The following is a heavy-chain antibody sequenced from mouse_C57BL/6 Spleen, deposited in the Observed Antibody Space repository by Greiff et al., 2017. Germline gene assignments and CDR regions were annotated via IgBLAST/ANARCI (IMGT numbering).Heavy chain of an antibody. CDR3: ARDKTTVVEDYAMDY. V-gene: IGHV5-4*01. J-gene: IGHJ4*01. D-gene: IGHD1-1*01. CDR2: ISDGGSYT. Sequence: DVMLVESGGGLVKPGGSLKLSCAASGFTFSSYAMSWVRQTPEKRLEWVATISDGGSYTYYPDNVKGRFTISRDNAKNNLYLQMSHLKSEDTAMYYCARDKTTVVEDYAMDYWGQGTSVTVSS. CDR1: GFTFSSYA.